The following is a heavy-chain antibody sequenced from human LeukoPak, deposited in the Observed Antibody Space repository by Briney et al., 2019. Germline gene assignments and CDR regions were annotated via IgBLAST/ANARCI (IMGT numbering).Heavy chain of an antibody. D-gene: IGHD2-2*01. J-gene: IGHJ4*02. Sequence: SETLSLTCAVSGDSISSDIWWNWVRQPPGKGLEWIGEIHHSGGINYNPSLKSRVTISLDKSKNQFSLNLASVTAADTAMYYCAKGFCSSASCHFFDYWGQGILVTVSS. CDR1: GDSISSDIW. CDR3: AKGFCSSASCHFFDY. V-gene: IGHV4-4*02. CDR2: IHHSGGI.